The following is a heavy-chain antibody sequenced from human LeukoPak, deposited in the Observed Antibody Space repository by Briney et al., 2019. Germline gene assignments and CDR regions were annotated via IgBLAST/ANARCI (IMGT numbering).Heavy chain of an antibody. D-gene: IGHD1-7*01. CDR2: IYWDDDT. V-gene: IGHV2-5*02. J-gene: IGHJ4*02. Sequence: SGPTLLKPTQTLTLTCTFSGFSLTTSGVGVGWIRQPPGKALEWLALIYWDDDTRYSPSLKSRLTISKDTSKNQVVLTMTNMDPVETATYYCAHRLTGYNRDWNFGYFDYWGQGTLVTVSS. CDR3: AHRLTGYNRDWNFGYFDY. CDR1: GFSLTTSGVG.